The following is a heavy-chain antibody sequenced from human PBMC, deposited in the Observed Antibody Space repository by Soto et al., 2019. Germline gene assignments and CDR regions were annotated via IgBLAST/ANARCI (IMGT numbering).Heavy chain of an antibody. J-gene: IGHJ4*02. D-gene: IGHD6-13*01. V-gene: IGHV3-7*01. Sequence: GGSLRLSCAGSGFTFNTYWMSWVRQAPGKGLEWVANINQDGSAEFYVDSVQGQFTISRDNVKNSLFLQMNSLRVEDTAVYYCARGWVYWGQGTLVTVSS. CDR1: GFTFNTYW. CDR2: INQDGSAE. CDR3: ARGWVY.